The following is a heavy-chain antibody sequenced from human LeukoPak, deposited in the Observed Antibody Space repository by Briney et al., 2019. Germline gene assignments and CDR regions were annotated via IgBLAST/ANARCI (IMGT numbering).Heavy chain of an antibody. J-gene: IGHJ4*02. CDR3: AKGGHYSFFDY. V-gene: IGHV3-23*05. D-gene: IGHD4-11*01. CDR2: ITNTGGVT. CDR1: GFTFSTYA. Sequence: GGSLRLSCAASGFTFSTYAMSWVRQAPGKGLEWVSGITNTGGVTLYADSVKGRLTVSRDNSKNTLYLHMNSLRADDTAVYYCAKGGHYSFFDYWGQGTLVTVSS.